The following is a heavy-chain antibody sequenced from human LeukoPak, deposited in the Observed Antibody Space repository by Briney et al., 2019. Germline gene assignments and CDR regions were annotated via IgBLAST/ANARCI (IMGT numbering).Heavy chain of an antibody. Sequence: ASVKVSCKASGYTFTRYYMHGVRQAPGQGREWMGGINPNSGGNNYATTLPGWVTMTSDTSISTDHMEMSRLTSDDTAVYYCAKDSPYYYGSGTYSGWFDPWGQGTLVTVSS. CDR1: GYTFTRYY. D-gene: IGHD3-10*01. CDR2: INPNSGGN. J-gene: IGHJ5*02. CDR3: AKDSPYYYGSGTYSGWFDP. V-gene: IGHV1-2*04.